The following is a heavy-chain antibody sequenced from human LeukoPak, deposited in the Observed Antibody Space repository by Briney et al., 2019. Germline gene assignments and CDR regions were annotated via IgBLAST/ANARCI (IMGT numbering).Heavy chain of an antibody. CDR1: GGSFSGYY. D-gene: IGHD4-17*01. CDR2: INHSGST. J-gene: IGHJ6*02. Sequence: SETLSLTCAVYGGSFSGYYWSWIRQPPGKGLEWIGEINHSGSTNYNPSLKSRVTISVDTSKNQFSLKLSSVTAADTAVYYCAVNPNPGDYYYYGMDVWGQGTRSPSP. CDR3: AVNPNPGDYYYYGMDV. V-gene: IGHV4-34*01.